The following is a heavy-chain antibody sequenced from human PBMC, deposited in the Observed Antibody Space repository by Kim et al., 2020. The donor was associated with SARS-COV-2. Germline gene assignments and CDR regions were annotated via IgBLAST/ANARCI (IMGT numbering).Heavy chain of an antibody. Sequence: SETLSLTCTVSGGSISSSSYYWGWIRQPPGKGLEWIGSIYYSGSTYYNPSLKSRVTISVDTSKNQFSLKLSSVTAADTAVYYCARNPVEMATIAYFDYWGQGTLVTVSS. V-gene: IGHV4-39*07. CDR2: IYYSGST. D-gene: IGHD5-12*01. CDR3: ARNPVEMATIAYFDY. J-gene: IGHJ4*02. CDR1: GGSISSSSYY.